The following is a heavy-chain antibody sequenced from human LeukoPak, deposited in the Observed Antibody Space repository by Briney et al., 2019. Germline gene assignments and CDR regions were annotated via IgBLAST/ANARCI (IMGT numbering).Heavy chain of an antibody. CDR1: GGSISSYY. V-gene: IGHV4-59*01. CDR2: IYYSGST. J-gene: IGHJ4*02. D-gene: IGHD1-26*01. Sequence: PSETLSLTCTVSGGSISSYYWSWIRQPPGKGLEWIGYIYYSGSTNYNPSRKSRVTISVDTSKNQFSLKLSSVTAADTAVYYCARAGVRWELDFDYWGQGTLVTVSS. CDR3: ARAGVRWELDFDY.